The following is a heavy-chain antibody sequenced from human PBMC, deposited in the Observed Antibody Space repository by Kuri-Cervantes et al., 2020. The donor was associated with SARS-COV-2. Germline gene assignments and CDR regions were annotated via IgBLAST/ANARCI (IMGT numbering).Heavy chain of an antibody. CDR1: GYTFTGYY. CDR3: ARKGDWSYFDF. D-gene: IGHD3-9*01. J-gene: IGHJ4*02. CDR2: INPNSGDT. V-gene: IGHV1-2*02. Sequence: ASVKVTCKASGYTFTGYYMHWVRQAPGQGLEGMGLINPNSGDTNYAQRFQGRVIMTRDTSITTAYMDLRRLTSDATAVYYCARKGDWSYFDFWGQGTLVTVSS.